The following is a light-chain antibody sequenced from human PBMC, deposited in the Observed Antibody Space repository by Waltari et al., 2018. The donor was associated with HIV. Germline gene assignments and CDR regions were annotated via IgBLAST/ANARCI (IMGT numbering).Light chain of an antibody. CDR3: QQYFKSPRT. V-gene: IGKV4-1*01. CDR2: WSS. Sequence: DIVMTQSPDSLAVSLGERATINCKSSQSLFYSSNNGNYLAWYQQKPGQPPKLLIYWSSTRKSGVPYRFSGSGSGTDFTLTISSLQAEDAAVYYCQQYFKSPRTFGQGTKVEIK. CDR1: QSLFYSSNNGNY. J-gene: IGKJ1*01.